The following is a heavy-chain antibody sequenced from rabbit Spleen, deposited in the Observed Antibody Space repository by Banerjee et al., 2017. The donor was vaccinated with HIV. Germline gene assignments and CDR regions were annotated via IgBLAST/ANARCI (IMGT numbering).Heavy chain of an antibody. D-gene: IGHD8-1*01. CDR3: ARDTGSSFSSYGMDL. J-gene: IGHJ6*01. Sequence: QSLEESGGDLVKPGASLTLTCIASGVSFSGNSYMCWVRQAPGKGLEWIACIDSGGSGFTYFASWAKGRFTISKASSTTVTLQMTSLTAADTATYFCARDTGSSFSSYGMDLWGQGTLVTVS. CDR1: GVSFSGNSY. CDR2: IDSGGSGFT. V-gene: IGHV1S40*01.